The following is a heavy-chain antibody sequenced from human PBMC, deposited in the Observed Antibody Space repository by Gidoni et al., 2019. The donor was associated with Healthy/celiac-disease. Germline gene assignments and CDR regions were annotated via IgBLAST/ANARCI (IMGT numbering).Heavy chain of an antibody. CDR3: ARRSMTTVTTVYYYGMDV. D-gene: IGHD4-17*01. V-gene: IGHV1-46*01. CDR1: GYTFTSYY. CDR2: INPSGGST. Sequence: QVQLVQSGAEVKKPGASVKVSCKASGYTFTSYYMHWVRQAPGQGLEWMGIINPSGGSTSYDQKCQGRVTMTRDTSTSTVYMELSSRRSDDTAVYYCARRSMTTVTTVYYYGMDVWGQGTTVTVSS. J-gene: IGHJ6*02.